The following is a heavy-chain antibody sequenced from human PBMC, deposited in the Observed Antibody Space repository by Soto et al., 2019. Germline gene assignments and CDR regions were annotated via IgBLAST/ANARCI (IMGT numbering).Heavy chain of an antibody. D-gene: IGHD5-12*01. CDR3: ARLTGGHDSGGNYMDV. J-gene: IGHJ6*03. V-gene: IGHV1-69*02. CDR1: GGTLRSYS. Sequence: QVQLVQSGPEVKKPGSSVKVSCKTSGGTLRSYSISWVRQAPGQGLAWVGRIITFVGKANVAQQFQGRVTRTADRSTDTTYMDLRRMTSDDTAVYYCARLTGGHDSGGNYMDVCCTGTTVTVSS. CDR2: IITFVGKA.